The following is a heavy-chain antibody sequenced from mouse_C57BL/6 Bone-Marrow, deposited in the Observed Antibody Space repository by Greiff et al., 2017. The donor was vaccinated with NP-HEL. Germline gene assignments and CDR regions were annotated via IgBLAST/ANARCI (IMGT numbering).Heavy chain of an antibody. CDR1: GYTFTGYC. V-gene: IGHV1-59*01. Sequence: VQLQQPGAELVRPGTSVKLSCKASGYTFTGYCMHWVKQRPGQGLEWIGVIDPADGYTNYTPKFQGKATLTVDTSSNTAYMQLSSLTSEDSAVSYSAREGSFCDYWGQGTTLTVSS. CDR2: IDPADGYT. CDR3: AREGSFCDY. J-gene: IGHJ2*01.